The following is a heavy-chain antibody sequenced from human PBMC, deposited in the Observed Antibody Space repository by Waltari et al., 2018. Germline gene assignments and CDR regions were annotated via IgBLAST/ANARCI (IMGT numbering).Heavy chain of an antibody. D-gene: IGHD1-1*01. CDR3: ARQRRRPGTRNYGMDV. CDR2: IKHSGST. V-gene: IGHV4-34*01. CDR1: GGSFSGYY. Sequence: QVQLQQWGAGLLKPSETLSLTCAVYGGSFSGYYWSWIRQPPGKGLEWIGEIKHSGSTDYNPSLKSRVTISVDTSKNQFSLKLSSVTAADTAVYYCARQRRRPGTRNYGMDVWGQGTTVTVSS. J-gene: IGHJ6*02.